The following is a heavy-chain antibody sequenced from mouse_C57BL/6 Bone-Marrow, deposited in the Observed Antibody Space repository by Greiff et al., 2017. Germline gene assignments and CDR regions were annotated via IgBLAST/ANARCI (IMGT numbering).Heavy chain of an antibody. CDR2: IDPEDGDT. CDR1: GFNIKDYY. D-gene: IGHD2-4*01. J-gene: IGHJ4*01. Sequence: EVMLVESGAELVRPGASVKLSCTASGFNIKDYYMHWVKQRPEQGLEWIGRIDPEDGDTEYAPKFQGKATMTADTASNTAYLQLSSLTSEDTAADYCTSEYDYDYYAMDYWGQGTSVTVSS. V-gene: IGHV14-1*01. CDR3: TSEYDYDYYAMDY.